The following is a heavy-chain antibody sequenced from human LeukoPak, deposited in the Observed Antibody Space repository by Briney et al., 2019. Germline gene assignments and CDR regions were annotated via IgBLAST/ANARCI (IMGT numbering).Heavy chain of an antibody. D-gene: IGHD4-23*01. CDR3: ASRRLGGNSAGSAPIDY. J-gene: IGHJ4*02. CDR2: INHSGST. V-gene: IGHV4-34*01. CDR1: GGSFSGYY. Sequence: SETLSLTCAVYGGSFSGYYWSWIRQPPGKGLEWIGEINHSGSTNYNPSLKGRVTISVDTSKNQFSLKLSSVTAADTAVYYCASRRLGGNSAGSAPIDYWGQGTLVTVSS.